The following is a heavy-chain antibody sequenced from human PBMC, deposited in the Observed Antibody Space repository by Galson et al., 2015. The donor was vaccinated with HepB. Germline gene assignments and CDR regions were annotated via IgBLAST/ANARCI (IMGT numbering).Heavy chain of an antibody. V-gene: IGHV3-74*01. CDR3: ASSDYDSNGYYYIQH. CDR1: GFTFSRYW. CDR2: IKSDGSST. D-gene: IGHD3-22*01. Sequence: SLRLSCAASGFTFSRYWMHWVRQAPGKGLVWVSRIKSDGSSTDYADSVKGRFTISRDNAKDTLYLQMSSLRAEDTAVYYCASSDYDSNGYYYIQHWGQGTLVTVSS. J-gene: IGHJ1*01.